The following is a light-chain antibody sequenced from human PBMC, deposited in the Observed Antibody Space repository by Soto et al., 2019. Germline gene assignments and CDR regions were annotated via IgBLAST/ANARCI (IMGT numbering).Light chain of an antibody. CDR2: GAS. Sequence: EVVLTQSPGTLSLSPGERATLSCRASQSVSNTYVAWYQRIPGQTPRLLIYGASSRPTGIPDRFSGSGSGTDFTLTISRLEPEDFAVYYCQQYSSSPLTFGGGTKVDIK. V-gene: IGKV3-20*01. CDR3: QQYSSSPLT. J-gene: IGKJ4*01. CDR1: QSVSNTY.